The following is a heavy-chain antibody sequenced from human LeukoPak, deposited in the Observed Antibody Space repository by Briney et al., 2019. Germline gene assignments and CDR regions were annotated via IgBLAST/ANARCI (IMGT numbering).Heavy chain of an antibody. CDR3: ARDSDNVVPFDY. CDR1: GYTFTSYG. D-gene: IGHD6-6*01. V-gene: IGHV1-18*01. Sequence: ASVKVSCKASGYTFTSYGISWVRHAPGQGLGLMGWISAYNGNTNYAQKLQGRVTMTTDTSTSTAYMELRSLRSDDTAVYYCARDSDNVVPFDYWGQGTLVTVSS. CDR2: ISAYNGNT. J-gene: IGHJ4*02.